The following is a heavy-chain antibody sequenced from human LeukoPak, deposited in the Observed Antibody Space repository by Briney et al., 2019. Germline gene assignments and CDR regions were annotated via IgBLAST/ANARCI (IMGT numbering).Heavy chain of an antibody. CDR2: IYYSGST. CDR1: GGSISSSSYY. Sequence: PSETLSLTCTVSGGSISSSSYYWGWIRQPPGKGLEWIGSIYYSGSTYYNPSLKSRVTISVDTSKNQFSLKLSSVTAADTAVYYCARVHPAYYYDSSGPKNWFDPWGQGTLVTVSS. CDR3: ARVHPAYYYDSSGPKNWFDP. J-gene: IGHJ5*02. D-gene: IGHD3-22*01. V-gene: IGHV4-39*07.